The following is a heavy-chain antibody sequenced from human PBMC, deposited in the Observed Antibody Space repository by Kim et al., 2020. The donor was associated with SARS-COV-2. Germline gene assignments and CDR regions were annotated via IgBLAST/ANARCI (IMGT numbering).Heavy chain of an antibody. Sequence: TYYNPSLKSRVTISVDTSKNQFSLKLSSVTAADTAVYYCARTYSRYYFDYWGQGTLVTVSS. CDR3: ARTYSRYYFDY. J-gene: IGHJ4*02. V-gene: IGHV4-39*01. CDR2: T. D-gene: IGHD6-13*01.